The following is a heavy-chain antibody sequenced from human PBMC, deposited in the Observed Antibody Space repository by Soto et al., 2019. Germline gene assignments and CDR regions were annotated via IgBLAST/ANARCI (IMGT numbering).Heavy chain of an antibody. J-gene: IGHJ4*02. V-gene: IGHV3-23*01. CDR1: GFTFSSYA. CDR2: ISGSGGST. Sequence: GGSLRLSCAASGFTFSSYATSWVRQAPGKGLEWVSAISGSGGSTYYADSVKGRFTISRDNSKNTLYLQMNSLRAEDTAIYYCAKDLLRCSSTSCYGVSFDYWGQGTLVTVSS. CDR3: AKDLLRCSSTSCYGVSFDY. D-gene: IGHD2-2*01.